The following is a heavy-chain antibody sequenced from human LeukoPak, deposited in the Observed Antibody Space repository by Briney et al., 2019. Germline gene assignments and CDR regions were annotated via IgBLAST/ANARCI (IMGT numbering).Heavy chain of an antibody. J-gene: IGHJ4*02. CDR3: AKEASRGSSFAYTPIEKPYYLDY. Sequence: GGSLRLSCAASGFTLSRSSMNWVRQAPGKGLEWVSSISSGSSYIYYADSVKGRFIISRDNSKNTLFLQMNSLRPEDTAVYYCAKEASRGSSFAYTPIEKPYYLDYWGQGTLVTVSS. D-gene: IGHD5-18*01. V-gene: IGHV3-21*01. CDR2: ISSGSSYI. CDR1: GFTLSRSS.